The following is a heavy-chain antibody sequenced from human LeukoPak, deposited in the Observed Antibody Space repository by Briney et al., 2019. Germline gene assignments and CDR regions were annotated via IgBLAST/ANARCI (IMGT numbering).Heavy chain of an antibody. Sequence: GGSLRLSCAASGFTFSSYAMSWVRQAPGKGLEWGSLISGSGGSTYYADSVKGRFTISRDNSKNTLYLQMNSLRAEDTAVYYCAKDDNYIRFLSWGQGTLVTVSS. CDR2: ISGSGGST. CDR3: AKDDNYIRFLS. V-gene: IGHV3-23*01. J-gene: IGHJ5*02. CDR1: GFTFSSYA. D-gene: IGHD3-16*01.